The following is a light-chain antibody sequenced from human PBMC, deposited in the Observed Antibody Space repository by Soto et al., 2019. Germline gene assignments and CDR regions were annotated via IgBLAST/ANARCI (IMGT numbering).Light chain of an antibody. CDR1: QSVDTTF. J-gene: IGKJ1*01. V-gene: IGKV3-20*01. Sequence: EIVLTQSPGSLSLSPGQRATLSCRASQSVDTTFFAWYQKKPGQAPRLLIYGASKRATGIPDRFSGSGSGTDFTLIFSRLEPEDFAVSYCQQYMSSVTFGQGTKVEIK. CDR3: QQYMSSVT. CDR2: GAS.